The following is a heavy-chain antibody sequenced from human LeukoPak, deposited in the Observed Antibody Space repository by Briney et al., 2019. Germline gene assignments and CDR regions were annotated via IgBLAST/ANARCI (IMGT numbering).Heavy chain of an antibody. CDR2: ISSSSSYI. CDR1: GFTFRSYS. D-gene: IGHD2-2*01. V-gene: IGHV3-21*01. J-gene: IGHJ6*04. Sequence: GGSLRLSCAASGFTFRSYSMNWVRQAPGKGLEWVSSISSSSSYIYYADSVKGRFTISRDNAKNSLYLQMNSLRAEDTAVYYCARDNTANIVVVPAATYVWGKGTTVTVSS. CDR3: ARDNTANIVVVPAATYV.